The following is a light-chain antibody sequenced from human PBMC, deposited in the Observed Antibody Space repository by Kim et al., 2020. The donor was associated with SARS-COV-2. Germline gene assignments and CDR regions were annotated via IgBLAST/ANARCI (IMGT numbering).Light chain of an antibody. CDR3: QSYDSSNQV. CDR2: EDN. Sequence: NFMLTQPHSVSESPGKTVTISCTRSSGSIASNYVQWYQQRPGSAPTTVIYEDNQRPSGVPDPFSGSIDSSSNSASLTISGLKTEDEADYYCQSYDSSNQVFGGGTQLTVL. CDR1: SGSIASNY. J-gene: IGLJ3*02. V-gene: IGLV6-57*04.